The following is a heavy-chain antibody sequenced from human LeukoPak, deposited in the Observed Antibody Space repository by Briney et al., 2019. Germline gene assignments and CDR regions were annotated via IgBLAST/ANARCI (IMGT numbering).Heavy chain of an antibody. D-gene: IGHD6-19*01. Sequence: ASVKVSCKASGYTFTSYGISWVRQAPGQGLEWMGWISAYNGNTNYAQKLQGRVTMTTDTSTSTAYMELRSLRSDDTAVYYCAREKVGRGIAVAGTPPDYWGQGTLVTVSS. CDR3: AREKVGRGIAVAGTPPDY. V-gene: IGHV1-18*01. J-gene: IGHJ4*02. CDR2: ISAYNGNT. CDR1: GYTFTSYG.